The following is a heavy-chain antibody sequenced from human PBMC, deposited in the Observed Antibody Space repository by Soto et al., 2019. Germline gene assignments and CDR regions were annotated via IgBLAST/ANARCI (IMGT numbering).Heavy chain of an antibody. CDR2: IYHSGST. CDR3: AREEDIVVVPAAKRFDYYGMDV. D-gene: IGHD2-2*01. CDR1: GGSISSSNW. J-gene: IGHJ6*02. Sequence: SETLSLTCAVSGGSISSSNWWSWVRQPPGKGLEWIGEIYHSGSTNYNPSLKSRVTISVDKSKNQFSLKLSSVTAADTAVHYCAREEDIVVVPAAKRFDYYGMDVWGQGTTVTVSS. V-gene: IGHV4-4*02.